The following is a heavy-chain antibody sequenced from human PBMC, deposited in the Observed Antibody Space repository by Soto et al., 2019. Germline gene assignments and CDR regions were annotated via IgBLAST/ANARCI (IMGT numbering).Heavy chain of an antibody. Sequence: GGSLRLSCEASGFSFSDYEMNWVRQAPGEGLEWVAYIGRDGETTFYADSVEGRFVVSRDNAKNSLFLQMDRLTGDDTAVYFCARDPPPAELDYWGQGSLVTVSS. CDR2: IGRDGETT. J-gene: IGHJ4*02. D-gene: IGHD1-26*01. CDR3: ARDPPPAELDY. CDR1: GFSFSDYE. V-gene: IGHV3-48*03.